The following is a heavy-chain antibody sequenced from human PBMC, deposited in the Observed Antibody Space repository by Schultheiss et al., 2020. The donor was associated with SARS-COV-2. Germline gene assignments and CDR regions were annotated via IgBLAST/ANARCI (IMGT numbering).Heavy chain of an antibody. D-gene: IGHD3-22*01. Sequence: SETLSLTCTVSGGSISSGGYYWGWIRQPPGKGLEWIGYIYYSGSTYYNPSLKSRVTISVDTSKNQFSLKLNSVTAADTAVYYCARASSGSFDYWGQGTLVTVSS. J-gene: IGHJ4*02. CDR2: IYYSGST. CDR3: ARASSGSFDY. CDR1: GGSISSGGYY. V-gene: IGHV4-31*03.